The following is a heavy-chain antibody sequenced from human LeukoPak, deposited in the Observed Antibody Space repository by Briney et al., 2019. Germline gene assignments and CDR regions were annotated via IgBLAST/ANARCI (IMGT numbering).Heavy chain of an antibody. D-gene: IGHD6-13*01. Sequence: SETLSLTCAVYGGSFSGYYWSWIRQPPGKGLEWIGEINHSGSTNYNPSLKSRFTISVDTSKNQFSLKLSSVTAADTAVYYCAVYSSSWYEPTDYWGQGTLVTVSS. J-gene: IGHJ4*02. CDR3: AVYSSSWYEPTDY. V-gene: IGHV4-34*01. CDR2: INHSGST. CDR1: GGSFSGYY.